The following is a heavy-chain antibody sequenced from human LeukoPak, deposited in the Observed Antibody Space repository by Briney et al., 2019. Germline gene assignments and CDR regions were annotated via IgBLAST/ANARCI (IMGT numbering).Heavy chain of an antibody. V-gene: IGHV4-39*07. D-gene: IGHD2-15*01. CDR1: GGSISSSSYY. CDR3: ARLDCSAGSCYSNWFDS. CDR2: IYYSGST. Sequence: SETLSLTCTVPGGSISSSSYYWGWIRQPPGKGLEWIGSIYYSGSTYYNPSLESRVTISVDTSKNQFSLKLSSVTAADTAVYYCARLDCSAGSCYSNWFDSWGQGTLVTVSS. J-gene: IGHJ5*01.